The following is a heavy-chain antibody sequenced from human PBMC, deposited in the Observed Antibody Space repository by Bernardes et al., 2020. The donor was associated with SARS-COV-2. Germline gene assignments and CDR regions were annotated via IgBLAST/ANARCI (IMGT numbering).Heavy chain of an antibody. J-gene: IGHJ2*01. CDR3: ASVVRGIWYFDL. D-gene: IGHD3-10*01. CDR1: GGTVTGYY. V-gene: IGHV4-34*01. CDR2: INSSGST. Sequence: SETLTLTCAVYGGTVTGYYWNWIRQPPGKGLEWIGEINSSGSTNYTASVKGRVTISVDTSKNKLSLKLSSVTAADTAVYYCASVVRGIWYFDLCGRGTLVTVSS.